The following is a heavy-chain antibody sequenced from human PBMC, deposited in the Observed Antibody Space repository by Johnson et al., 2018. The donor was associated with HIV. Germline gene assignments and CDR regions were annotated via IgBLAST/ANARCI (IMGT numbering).Heavy chain of an antibody. CDR3: AKERQLVRAFDI. CDR1: GFTFSSYG. V-gene: IGHV3-30*18. J-gene: IGHJ3*02. D-gene: IGHD6-6*01. CDR2: ISYDGSNK. Sequence: QVQLVESGGGVVQPGRSLRLSCVASGFTFSSYGMHWVRQAPGKGLEWVTIISYDGSNKYYADSVKGRFTTSRDNSKNTLYLQMSSLRTEDTAVYYCAKERQLVRAFDIWGQGTMVTVS.